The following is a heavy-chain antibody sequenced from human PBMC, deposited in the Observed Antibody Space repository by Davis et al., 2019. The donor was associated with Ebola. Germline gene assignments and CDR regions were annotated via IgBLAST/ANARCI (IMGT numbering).Heavy chain of an antibody. CDR3: ARYCSSTSCYPYYYYGMDV. CDR2: IIPIFGTA. CDR1: GGTFSSYA. V-gene: IGHV1-69*13. Sequence: SVKVSCKASGGTFSSYAISWVRQAPGQGLEWMGGIIPIFGTANYAQKFQGRVTITADESTSTAYMELSSLRSEDTAVYYCARYCSSTSCYPYYYYGMDVWGQGTTVTVSS. J-gene: IGHJ6*02. D-gene: IGHD2-2*01.